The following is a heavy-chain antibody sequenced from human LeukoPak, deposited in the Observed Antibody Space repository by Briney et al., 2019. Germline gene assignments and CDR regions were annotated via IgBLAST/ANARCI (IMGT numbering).Heavy chain of an antibody. CDR2: INPNSGGT. CDR3: ARHPGKVTNDWYFDL. CDR1: GYTFTGYY. Sequence: ASVKVSCKASGYTFTGYYMHWVRQAPGQGLEWMGWINPNSGGTNYAQKFQGRVTMIRGTSITTAYMELSRLSSDDTAVYYCARHPGKVTNDWYFDLWGRGTLVTVSS. D-gene: IGHD4-23*01. J-gene: IGHJ2*01. V-gene: IGHV1-2*02.